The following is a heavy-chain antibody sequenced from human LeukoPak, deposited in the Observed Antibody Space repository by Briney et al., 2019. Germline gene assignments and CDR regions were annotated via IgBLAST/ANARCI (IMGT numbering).Heavy chain of an antibody. Sequence: ASVKVSCKASGYTFTSYGISWVRQAPGQGLEWMGWISAYNGNTNYAQKLQGRVTMTTDTSTRTAYMELRSLRSDDTAVYYCARGRGCSSTSCDDYFDYWGQGTLVTVSS. J-gene: IGHJ4*02. CDR3: ARGRGCSSTSCDDYFDY. D-gene: IGHD2-2*01. V-gene: IGHV1-18*01. CDR2: ISAYNGNT. CDR1: GYTFTSYG.